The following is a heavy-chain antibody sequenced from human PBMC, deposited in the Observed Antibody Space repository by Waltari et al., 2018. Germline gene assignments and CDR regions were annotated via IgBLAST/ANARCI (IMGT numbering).Heavy chain of an antibody. D-gene: IGHD1-1*01. CDR2: ISWDGGST. CDR3: AKEGNNYYYYMDV. J-gene: IGHJ6*03. CDR1: GFTFDDYT. Sequence: EVQLVESGGVVVQPGGSLRLSCAASGFTFDDYTMQWVRQAPGKGLEWVSLISWDGGSTYYADSVKGRFTISRDNSKNSLYLQMNSLRTEDTALYYCAKEGNNYYYYMDVWGKGTTVTVSS. V-gene: IGHV3-43*01.